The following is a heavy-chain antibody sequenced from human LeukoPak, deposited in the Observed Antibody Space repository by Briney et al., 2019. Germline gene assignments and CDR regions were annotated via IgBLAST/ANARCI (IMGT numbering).Heavy chain of an antibody. D-gene: IGHD4-17*01. V-gene: IGHV1-46*01. CDR3: AREGGKREDYGDYGYFQH. J-gene: IGHJ1*01. CDR2: INPSGGST. Sequence: GASVKVSCKASGYTFTSYYMHWVRQAPGQGLEWMGIINPSGGSTSYAQKFQGRVTMTRDTSTSTVYMELSSLRSEDTAVYYCAREGGKREDYGDYGYFQHWGQGTLVTVSS. CDR1: GYTFTSYY.